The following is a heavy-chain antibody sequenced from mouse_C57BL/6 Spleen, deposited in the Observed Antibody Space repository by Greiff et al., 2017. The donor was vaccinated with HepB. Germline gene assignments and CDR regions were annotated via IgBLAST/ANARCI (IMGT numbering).Heavy chain of an antibody. Sequence: EVKVEESGPGMVKPSQSLSLTCTVTGYSITSGYDWHWIRHFPGNKLEWMGYISYSGSTNYNPSLKSRISITHDTSKNHFFLKLNSVTTEDTATYYCARAGYSNYDVFFDYWGQGTTLTVSS. J-gene: IGHJ2*01. CDR2: ISYSGST. D-gene: IGHD2-5*01. CDR3: ARAGYSNYDVFFDY. CDR1: GYSITSGYD. V-gene: IGHV3-1*01.